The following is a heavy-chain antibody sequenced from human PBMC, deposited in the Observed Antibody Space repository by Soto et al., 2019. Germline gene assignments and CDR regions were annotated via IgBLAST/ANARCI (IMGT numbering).Heavy chain of an antibody. V-gene: IGHV1-46*01. Sequence: ASVKVCCKASGYTFTSYYMHWVRQAPGQGLEWMGIINPSGGSTSYAQKFQGRVTMTRDTSTSTVYMELSSLRSEDTAVYYCARDEAYGDYGSSSLYGMDVWGQGTTVTVSS. CDR2: INPSGGST. D-gene: IGHD4-17*01. CDR3: ARDEAYGDYGSSSLYGMDV. J-gene: IGHJ6*02. CDR1: GYTFTSYY.